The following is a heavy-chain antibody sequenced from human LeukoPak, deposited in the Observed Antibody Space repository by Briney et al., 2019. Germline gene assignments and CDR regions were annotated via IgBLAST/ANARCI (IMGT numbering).Heavy chain of an antibody. V-gene: IGHV3-11*01. D-gene: IGHD1-26*01. Sequence: GGSLRLSCAASGFTFSDYYMGWIRQAPGKGLEWVSYITDNGRNVYYADSVKGRFTISRDNSKNTLYLQMNSLRAEDTAVYYCAKGSGSSKKQYYFDYWGQGTLVTVSS. CDR2: ITDNGRNV. CDR1: GFTFSDYY. J-gene: IGHJ4*02. CDR3: AKGSGSSKKQYYFDY.